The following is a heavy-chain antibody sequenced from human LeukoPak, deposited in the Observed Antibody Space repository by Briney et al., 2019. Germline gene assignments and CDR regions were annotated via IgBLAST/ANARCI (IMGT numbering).Heavy chain of an antibody. CDR3: ARGGYYYGSGSYFPLYYFDY. J-gene: IGHJ4*02. CDR2: IYTSGIT. V-gene: IGHV4-4*07. CDR1: GGSISSYY. Sequence: PSETLSLTCTVSGGSISSYYWSWIRQPAGKGLEWIGRIYTSGITNYNPSLASRVTISVDTSKNQFSLKLTSVTAADTAVYYCARGGYYYGSGSYFPLYYFDYWGQGTLVTVSS. D-gene: IGHD3-10*01.